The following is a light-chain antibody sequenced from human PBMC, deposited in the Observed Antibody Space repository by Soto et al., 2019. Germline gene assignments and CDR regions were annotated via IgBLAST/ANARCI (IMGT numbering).Light chain of an antibody. CDR1: SSDVGGYNY. CDR3: SSYTSSSILYV. CDR2: EVS. J-gene: IGLJ1*01. V-gene: IGLV2-14*01. Sequence: QSVLTQPASASGSPGQSITISCTGTSSDVGGYNYVSWYQQHPGKAPKLMIYEVSNRPSGVSNRFSGSKSGNTASLTISGLQAEDEADYYCSSYTSSSILYVFGTGTKVTV.